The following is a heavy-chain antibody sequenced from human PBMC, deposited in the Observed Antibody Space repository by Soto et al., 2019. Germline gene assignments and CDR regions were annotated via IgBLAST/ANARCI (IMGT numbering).Heavy chain of an antibody. CDR3: ARVTGSSGWYSGDAFDI. J-gene: IGHJ3*02. CDR1: GYTFTSYD. CDR2: ISAYNGNT. D-gene: IGHD6-19*01. Sequence: ASVKVSCKASGYTFTSYDINWVRQATGQGLEWMGWISAYNGNTNYAQKLQGRVTMTTDTSTSTAYMELRSLRSDDTAVYYCARVTGSSGWYSGDAFDIWGQGTMVTVSS. V-gene: IGHV1-18*01.